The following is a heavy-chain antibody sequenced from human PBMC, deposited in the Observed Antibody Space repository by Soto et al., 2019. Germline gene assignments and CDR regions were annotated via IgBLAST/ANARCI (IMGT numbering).Heavy chain of an antibody. Sequence: ESGGGLVQPGGSLRLSCAVSGFTVGTNYVSWVRQAPGKGLEWVSVIYSDGGTYYADSVKGRFTISRDTFKNVVNLQMSSLRADDTAVYFCTRDSSYYGAGRGVLDYWGQGTLVTVSS. CDR3: TRDSSYYGAGRGVLDY. D-gene: IGHD3-10*01. V-gene: IGHV3-66*01. J-gene: IGHJ4*02. CDR1: GFTVGTNY. CDR2: IYSDGGT.